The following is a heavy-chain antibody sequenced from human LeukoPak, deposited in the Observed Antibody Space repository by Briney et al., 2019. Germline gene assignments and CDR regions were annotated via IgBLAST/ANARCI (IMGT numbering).Heavy chain of an antibody. D-gene: IGHD2-2*03. V-gene: IGHV3-21*01. CDR3: ASGFRDY. J-gene: IGHJ4*02. CDR2: ISSSSSYI. Sequence: PGGSLRLPCAASGFTFSSYSMNWVRQAPGKGLEWVSSISSSSSYIYYPDSVKGRFTISRDNAKNSLYLQMNSLRAEDTAVYYCASGFRDYWGQGTLVTVSS. CDR1: GFTFSSYS.